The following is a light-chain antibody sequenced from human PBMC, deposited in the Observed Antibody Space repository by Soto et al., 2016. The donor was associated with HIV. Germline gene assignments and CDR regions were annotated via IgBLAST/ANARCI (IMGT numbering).Light chain of an antibody. CDR3: FQALHTPIT. CDR1: QSLLHSNGYYY. V-gene: IGKV2-28*01. J-gene: IGKJ5*01. Sequence: DIVMTQSPLSLPVTPGEPASISCRSSQSLLHSNGYYYLTWYLQRPGQSPRRLISLGSDRASGVPDRFSGSGSGTDFTLKISRVEAEDVGVYYCFQALHTPITFGQGTRLEIK. CDR2: LGS.